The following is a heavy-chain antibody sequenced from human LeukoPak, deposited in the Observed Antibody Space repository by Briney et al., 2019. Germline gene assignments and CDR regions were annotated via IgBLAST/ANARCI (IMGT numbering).Heavy chain of an antibody. D-gene: IGHD2-2*01. CDR1: GGSISSGGYY. CDR3: ARTQFVVVPAAMSVYFDY. Sequence: SETLSLTCTVSGGSISSGGYYWSWIRQHPGKGLEWIGYIYYSGSTYYNPSLKSRVTISVDTSKNQFSLKLSSVTAADTAVYYCARTQFVVVPAAMSVYFDYWGQGTLVTVSS. V-gene: IGHV4-31*03. CDR2: IYYSGST. J-gene: IGHJ4*02.